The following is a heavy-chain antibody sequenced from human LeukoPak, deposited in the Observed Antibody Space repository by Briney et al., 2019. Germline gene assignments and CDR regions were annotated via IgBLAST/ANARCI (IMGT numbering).Heavy chain of an antibody. CDR3: ARDLLYYYDSSDRGQSDWYFDL. D-gene: IGHD3-22*01. J-gene: IGHJ2*01. Sequence: SETLSLTCTVSGGSISSYYWSWIRQPAGKGLEWIGRIYTSGSTNYNPSLKSRVTMSVDTSKNQFSLKLSSVTAADTAVYYCARDLLYYYDSSDRGQSDWYFDLWGRGTLVTVSS. CDR2: IYTSGST. V-gene: IGHV4-4*07. CDR1: GGSISSYY.